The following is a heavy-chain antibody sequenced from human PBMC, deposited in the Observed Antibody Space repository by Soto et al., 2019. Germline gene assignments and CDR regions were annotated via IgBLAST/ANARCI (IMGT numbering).Heavy chain of an antibody. D-gene: IGHD3-3*01. CDR2: ISGSGGST. J-gene: IGHJ6*02. CDR1: GFTFSSYA. V-gene: IGHV3-23*01. Sequence: GGSLRLSCAASGFTFSSYAMSWVRQAPGKGLEWVSAISGSGGSTYYADSVKGRFTISRDNSKNTLYLQMNSLRAEDTAVYYCAKDLNPPVITIFGVFIEPYYYYGMDVWGQGTTVTVSS. CDR3: AKDLNPPVITIFGVFIEPYYYYGMDV.